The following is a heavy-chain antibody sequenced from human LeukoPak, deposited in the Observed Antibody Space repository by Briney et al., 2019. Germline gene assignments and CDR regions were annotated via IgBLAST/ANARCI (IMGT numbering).Heavy chain of an antibody. CDR3: ARGPSRDYGSGSSWFDP. CDR2: MNPNSGNT. Sequence: ASVKVSCKASGYTFTTYDINWVRQVNGQGLEWMGRMNPNSGNTGYAQKIQGRVNMTRNTSINTAYMELSSLRSEDTAVYYCARGPSRDYGSGSSWFDPWGQGTLVTVSS. V-gene: IGHV1-8*01. J-gene: IGHJ5*02. D-gene: IGHD3-10*01. CDR1: GYTFTTYD.